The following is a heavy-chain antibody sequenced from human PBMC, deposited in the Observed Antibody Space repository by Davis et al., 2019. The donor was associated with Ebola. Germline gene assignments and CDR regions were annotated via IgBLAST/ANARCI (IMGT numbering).Heavy chain of an antibody. D-gene: IGHD6-13*01. CDR1: GFRFSDYN. J-gene: IGHJ4*02. V-gene: IGHV3-69-1*01. Sequence: PSETLSLTCAASGFRFSDYNMSWIRQAPGKGLEWLSCIIGSGYRYYADSVKGRFTISRDNANNLLYLQMNSLRADDTAVYYCARDVGDAYSGSDYWGQGTLVTVSS. CDR2: IIGSGYR. CDR3: ARDVGDAYSGSDY.